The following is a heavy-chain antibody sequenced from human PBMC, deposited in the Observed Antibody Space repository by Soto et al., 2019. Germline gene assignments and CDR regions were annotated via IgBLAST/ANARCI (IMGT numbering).Heavy chain of an antibody. J-gene: IGHJ4*02. Sequence: GGSLRLSCAASGFTFSSYGMHWVRQAPGKGLEWVAVISYDGSNKYYADSVKGRFTISRDNSKNTLYLQMNSLRAEDTAVYYCAKDRRAWEMATITPNDYWGQGTLVTVSS. D-gene: IGHD5-12*01. CDR1: GFTFSSYG. CDR2: ISYDGSNK. CDR3: AKDRRAWEMATITPNDY. V-gene: IGHV3-30*18.